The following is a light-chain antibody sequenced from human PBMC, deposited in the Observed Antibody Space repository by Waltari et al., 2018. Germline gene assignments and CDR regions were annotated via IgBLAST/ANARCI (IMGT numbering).Light chain of an antibody. CDR2: KAS. V-gene: IGKV1-5*03. CDR1: QSISTW. CDR3: QQYNSYSLLS. J-gene: IGKJ4*01. Sequence: DIQMTKSPSTLSASVGDRVIFSCRASQSISTWLAWYQQKPGKAPKLLIYKASTLESGVPSRFSGSGSGTEFTLTISSLQPEDFATYYCQQYNSYSLLSFGGGTKVEIK.